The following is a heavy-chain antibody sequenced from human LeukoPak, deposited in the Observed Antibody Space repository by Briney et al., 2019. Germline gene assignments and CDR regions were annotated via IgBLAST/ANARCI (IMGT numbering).Heavy chain of an antibody. CDR1: GFTFDDYA. J-gene: IGHJ3*02. CDR2: ISWNSGSI. CDR3: AKDTLSSWYGAFDI. Sequence: GGSLRLSCAASGFTFDDYAMHWVRQAPGKGLEWVSGISWNSGSIGYADSVKGRFTISRDNAKNSLYLQMNSLRAEDTALYYCAKDTLSSWYGAFDIWGQGTMVTVSS. D-gene: IGHD6-13*01. V-gene: IGHV3-9*01.